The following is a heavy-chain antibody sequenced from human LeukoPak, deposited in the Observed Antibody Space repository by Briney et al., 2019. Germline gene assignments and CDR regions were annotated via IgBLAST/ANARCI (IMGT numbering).Heavy chain of an antibody. J-gene: IGHJ4*02. Sequence: SETLSLTCTVSGGSISSYYWSWIRQPPGKGLEWIGYIYYSGSTNYNPSLNSRVTISVDTSKNQFSLKLSSVTAADTAVYYCARTEAVAGSFDYWGQGTLVTVSS. V-gene: IGHV4-59*01. CDR1: GGSISSYY. CDR3: ARTEAVAGSFDY. CDR2: IYYSGST. D-gene: IGHD6-19*01.